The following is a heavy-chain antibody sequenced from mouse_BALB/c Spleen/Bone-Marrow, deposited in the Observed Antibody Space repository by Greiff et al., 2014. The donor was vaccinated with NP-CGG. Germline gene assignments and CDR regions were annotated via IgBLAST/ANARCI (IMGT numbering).Heavy chain of an antibody. CDR2: INPSTGYT. CDR1: GYTFTSYW. J-gene: IGHJ3*01. Sequence: QVQLQQSGAELAKPGASVKMSCKASGYTFTSYWMHWVKQRPGQGLEWIGYINPSTGYTDYNQKFKDKATVTADKSSSTAYMQLSSLTSEDSAVYYCARRLNWDWFAYWGQGTLVTVSA. CDR3: ARRLNWDWFAY. V-gene: IGHV1-7*01. D-gene: IGHD4-1*01.